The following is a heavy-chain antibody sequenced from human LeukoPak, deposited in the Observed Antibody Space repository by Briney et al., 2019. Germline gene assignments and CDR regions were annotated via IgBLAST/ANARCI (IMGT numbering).Heavy chain of an antibody. Sequence: ASVKVSCKASGYTFSSYGITWVRQAPGQGLEWMGWISAYNDDIDYAQKFQGRVTMTRDTSISTAYMELSRLRSDDTAVYYCARRLPLIVGATGGDYWGQGTLVTVSS. CDR1: GYTFSSYG. J-gene: IGHJ4*02. CDR3: ARRLPLIVGATGGDY. V-gene: IGHV1-18*01. CDR2: ISAYNDDI. D-gene: IGHD1-26*01.